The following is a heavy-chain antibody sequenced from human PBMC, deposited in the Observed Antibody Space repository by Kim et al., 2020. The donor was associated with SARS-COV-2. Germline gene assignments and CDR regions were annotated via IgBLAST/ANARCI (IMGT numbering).Heavy chain of an antibody. V-gene: IGHV3-30-3*01. CDR2: ISYDGSNK. CDR1: GFTFSSYA. D-gene: IGHD3-10*01. CDR3: ARVLWFGTGYGMDV. J-gene: IGHJ6*02. Sequence: GGSLRLSCAASGFTFSSYAMHWVRQAPGKGLEWVALISYDGSNKYYADSVKGRFTISRDNSKNTLDLEMNSLRAEDTAVYFCARVLWFGTGYGMDVWGQG.